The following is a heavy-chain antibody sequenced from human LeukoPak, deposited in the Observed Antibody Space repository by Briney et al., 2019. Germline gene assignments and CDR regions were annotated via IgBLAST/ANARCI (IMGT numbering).Heavy chain of an antibody. J-gene: IGHJ4*02. CDR3: ASTYYDILTGYHRPYYFDY. V-gene: IGHV3-48*03. CDR2: ISSSGSTI. Sequence: PGGPLRLSCAASGFTFSSYEMNWVRQAPGKGLEWVSYISSSGSTIYYADSVKGRFTISRDNAKNSLYLQMNSLRAEDTAVYYCASTYYDILTGYHRPYYFDYWGQGTLVTVSS. D-gene: IGHD3-9*01. CDR1: GFTFSSYE.